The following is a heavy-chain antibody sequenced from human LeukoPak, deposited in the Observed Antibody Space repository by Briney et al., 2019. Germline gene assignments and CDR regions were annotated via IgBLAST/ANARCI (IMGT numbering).Heavy chain of an antibody. CDR1: GGSINSGNYY. CDR2: IYSSGST. V-gene: IGHV4-61*02. J-gene: IGHJ6*03. Sequence: SQTLSLTYTVSGGSINSGNYYWSWIRQPAGKGLEWIGRIYSSGSTNYNPSLKSRVTISVDTSKNQFSLKLSSVTAADTAVYYCARDRNVPGFWSGYDYYYMDVWGKGTTVTVSS. CDR3: ARDRNVPGFWSGYDYYYMDV. D-gene: IGHD3-3*01.